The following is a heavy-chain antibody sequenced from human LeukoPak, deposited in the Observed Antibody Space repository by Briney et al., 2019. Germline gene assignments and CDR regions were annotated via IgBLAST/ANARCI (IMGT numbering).Heavy chain of an antibody. D-gene: IGHD1-20*01. CDR3: AKDGPYNWNPRGSYYFDH. CDR1: GFTFSSYA. CDR2: ISGSGGST. Sequence: GGSLRLSCAASGFTFSSYAMSWVRQAPGKGLEWVSAISGSGGSTYYADSVKGRFTISRDNSKNTLYLQVNSLRAEDTAVYYCAKDGPYNWNPRGSYYFDHWGQGTLVTVSS. J-gene: IGHJ4*02. V-gene: IGHV3-23*01.